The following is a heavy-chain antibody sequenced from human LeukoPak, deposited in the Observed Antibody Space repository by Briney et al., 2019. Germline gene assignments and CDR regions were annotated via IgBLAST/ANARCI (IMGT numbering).Heavy chain of an antibody. CDR1: GFTFSSYG. Sequence: PGGSLRLSCAASGFTFSSYGMHWVRQAPGMGLEWVAVIWYDGSNKYYADSVRGRFTISRDNSKNTLYLQMNSLRAEDTAVYYCARDGNYPEYFQHWGQGTLVTVSS. CDR2: IWYDGSNK. CDR3: ARDGNYPEYFQH. J-gene: IGHJ1*01. V-gene: IGHV3-33*01. D-gene: IGHD5-24*01.